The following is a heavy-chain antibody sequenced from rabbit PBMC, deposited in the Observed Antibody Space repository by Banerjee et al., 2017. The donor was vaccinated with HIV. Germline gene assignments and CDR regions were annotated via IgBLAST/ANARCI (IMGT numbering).Heavy chain of an antibody. V-gene: IGHV1S40*01. CDR3: ARSYYSSGWGAFGL. D-gene: IGHD4-1*01. CDR1: GFSFSSSYW. J-gene: IGHJ4*01. CDR2: IDVGSSGST. Sequence: QSLEESGGDLVKPGASLTLTCTASGFSFSSSYWICWVRQAPGKGLEWIACIDVGSSGSTYYASWAKGRFTASKTSSTTVTLQMTSLTAADTATYFCARSYYSSGWGAFGLWGPGTLVTVS.